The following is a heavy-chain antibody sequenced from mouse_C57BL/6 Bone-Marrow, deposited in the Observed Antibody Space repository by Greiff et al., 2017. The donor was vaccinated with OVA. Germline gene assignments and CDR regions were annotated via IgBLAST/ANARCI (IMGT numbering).Heavy chain of an antibody. CDR1: GYTFTSYW. V-gene: IGHV1-61*01. Sequence: QVQLQQPGAELVRPGSSVKLSCKASGYTFTSYWMDWVKQRPGQGLEWIGNIYPSDSETHYNQKFKDKATLTVDKSSSTAYMQLSSLTSEDSAVYDGARLEIYYDYDDAMDYWGQGTSGTVSS. J-gene: IGHJ4*01. D-gene: IGHD2-4*01. CDR2: IYPSDSET. CDR3: ARLEIYYDYDDAMDY.